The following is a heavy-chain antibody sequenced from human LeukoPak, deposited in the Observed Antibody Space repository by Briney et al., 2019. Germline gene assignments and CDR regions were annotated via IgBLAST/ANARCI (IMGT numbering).Heavy chain of an antibody. CDR1: GGTFSSYA. V-gene: IGHV1-69*05. D-gene: IGHD4-23*01. CDR3: ARGGKWTATGLYYYYMDV. Sequence: ASVKVSCKASGGTFSSYAISWVRQAPGQGLEWMGRIIPIFGTGNYAQKFQGRVTITTDESTSTAYMELSSLRSEDTAVYSCARGGKWTATGLYYYYMDVWGKGTTVPVSS. CDR2: IIPIFGTG. J-gene: IGHJ6*03.